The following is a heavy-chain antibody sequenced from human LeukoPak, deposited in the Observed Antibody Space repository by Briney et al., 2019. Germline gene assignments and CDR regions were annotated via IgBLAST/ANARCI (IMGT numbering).Heavy chain of an antibody. Sequence: GGSLRLSCAASGFTFRDYGMHWVRQATGKGLEWVSFIWSDGNNRFYADSVKGRFTISRDNSKNMLYPQMDTLRAEDTALYYCAKDPGASVSGFYMDVWGKGTTVIVSS. D-gene: IGHD2-8*02. V-gene: IGHV3-30*02. CDR3: AKDPGASVSGFYMDV. J-gene: IGHJ6*03. CDR2: IWSDGNNR. CDR1: GFTFRDYG.